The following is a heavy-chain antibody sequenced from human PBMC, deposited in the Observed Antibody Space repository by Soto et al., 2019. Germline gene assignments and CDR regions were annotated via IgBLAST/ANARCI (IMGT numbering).Heavy chain of an antibody. V-gene: IGHV4-59*01. D-gene: IGHD3-9*01. CDR1: GGSITFYY. Sequence: SSETLSLTCTVSGGSITFYYWSWIRQPPGKGLEWIGYIYYSGNTNYNHSLKGRVTISVDTSKNQFSLILSSVSAADTAVYYCARGGHHDGTGYDAFDIWGQGTMVTVSS. CDR2: IYYSGNT. J-gene: IGHJ3*02. CDR3: ARGGHHDGTGYDAFDI.